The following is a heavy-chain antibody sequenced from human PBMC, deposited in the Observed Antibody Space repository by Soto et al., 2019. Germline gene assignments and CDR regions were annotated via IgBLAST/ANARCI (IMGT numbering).Heavy chain of an antibody. CDR3: ARGPYNYVWGSDPPHFDY. V-gene: IGHV3-33*01. J-gene: IGHJ4*02. CDR2: ILYDGSNK. Sequence: GGSLRLSCAASGFTFSNYGMHWARQAPGKGLEWVAAILYDGSNKYYADSVKGRFTISRDNAKNSLYLQMNSLRAEDTAVYYCARGPYNYVWGSDPPHFDYWGQGTLVTVSS. CDR1: GFTFSNYG. D-gene: IGHD3-16*02.